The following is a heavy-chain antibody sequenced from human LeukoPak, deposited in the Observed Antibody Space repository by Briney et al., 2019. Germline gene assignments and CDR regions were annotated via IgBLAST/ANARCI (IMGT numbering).Heavy chain of an antibody. CDR3: ARGRMIRGYWYFDL. Sequence: GASVKVSCKASGYTFTSYAMHWVRQAPGQRLEWMGWINAGNGNTKYSQKFQGRVTITRDTSASTAYMELSSLRSGGTAVYYCARGRMIRGYWYFDLWGRGTLVTVSS. V-gene: IGHV1-3*01. CDR1: GYTFTSYA. CDR2: INAGNGNT. J-gene: IGHJ2*01. D-gene: IGHD3-22*01.